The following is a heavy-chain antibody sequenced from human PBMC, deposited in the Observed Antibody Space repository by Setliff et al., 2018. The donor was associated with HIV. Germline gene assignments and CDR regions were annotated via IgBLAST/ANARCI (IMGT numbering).Heavy chain of an antibody. CDR1: GDTFSNSA. D-gene: IGHD3-10*01. V-gene: IGHV1-69*05. CDR2: SIPLFGTV. J-gene: IGHJ4*02. Sequence: SVKVSCKASGDTFSNSALTWVRQAPGQGLEWMGGSIPLFGTVKYAQKFQGRVTITTDELMTTAYMELSSLRSEDTAVYYCARGAYYGSGSYYDSRYWGQGTLVTVSS. CDR3: ARGAYYGSGSYYDSRY.